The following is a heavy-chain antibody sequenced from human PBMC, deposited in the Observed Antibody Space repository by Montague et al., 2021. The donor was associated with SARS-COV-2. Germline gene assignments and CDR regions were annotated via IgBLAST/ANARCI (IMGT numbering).Heavy chain of an antibody. CDR3: ARAYCGGDCYFYWYFDL. V-gene: IGHV6-1*01. Sequence: CAISGDSVSSNIATWNWIRQSPSRGLEWLGRTYYRSKWYNDYAVSVKSRVIINPDTSNNRISLQLNSVTPEDTAVSYCARAYCGGDCYFYWYFDLWGRGTLVTVSS. CDR1: GDSVSSNIAT. J-gene: IGHJ2*01. D-gene: IGHD2-21*02. CDR2: TYYRSKWYN.